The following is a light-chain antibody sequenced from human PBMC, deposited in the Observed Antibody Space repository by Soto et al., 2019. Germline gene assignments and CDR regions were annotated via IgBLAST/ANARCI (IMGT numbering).Light chain of an antibody. Sequence: EIVVTQSPATLSVSPGERATLSCRASQSVSSNLAWYQQKPGQAPRLLVYGASTRATSIPVRFSGSGSGTKFTLTISSLQSEDFAVYYCQQYNDWPPLTFGGGTKVEIK. CDR2: GAS. CDR3: QQYNDWPPLT. CDR1: QSVSSN. J-gene: IGKJ4*01. V-gene: IGKV3-15*01.